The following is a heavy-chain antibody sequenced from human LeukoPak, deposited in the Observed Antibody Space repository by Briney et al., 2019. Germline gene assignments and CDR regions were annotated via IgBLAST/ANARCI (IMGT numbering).Heavy chain of an antibody. CDR3: ARSRPLRGVTVDY. J-gene: IGHJ4*02. CDR1: GFTFSSYS. D-gene: IGHD3-10*01. V-gene: IGHV3-48*02. Sequence: GGSLRLSCAASGFTFSSYSMNWVRQAPGKGLEWVSFVSDSATTIYYVDSVKGRFTISRDNAKNSLYLQMNSLRDEDTAVYYCARSRPLRGVTVDYWGQGTLVTVSS. CDR2: VSDSATTI.